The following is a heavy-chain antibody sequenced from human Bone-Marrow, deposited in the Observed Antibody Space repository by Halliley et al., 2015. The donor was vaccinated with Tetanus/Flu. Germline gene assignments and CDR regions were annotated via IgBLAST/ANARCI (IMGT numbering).Heavy chain of an antibody. Sequence: TLSLTCAVSGGSIDSAHWWSWVRQSPRKGLEWIGGIYFSGSTNYNPSLKSRVTISLDKSKNQFSLNLSSVTAADTALYYCARVGDSGFGAHSYGLDVWGQGTMVTVSS. D-gene: IGHD3-16*01. CDR1: GGSIDSAHW. V-gene: IGHV4-4*02. CDR2: IYFSGST. CDR3: ARVGDSGFGAHSYGLDV. J-gene: IGHJ6*01.